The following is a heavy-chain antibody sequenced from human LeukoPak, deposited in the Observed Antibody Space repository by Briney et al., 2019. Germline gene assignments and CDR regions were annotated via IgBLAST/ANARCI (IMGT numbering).Heavy chain of an antibody. Sequence: TSETLSLTCTVSGDSISSSTYYWGWIRQPPGKGLEWIGTIYYSGSTYYNPSLKSRVTISVDTSKNQFSLKLSSVTAADTAVYYCARVRSITMVRGVLDYWGQGTLVTVSS. J-gene: IGHJ4*02. CDR3: ARVRSITMVRGVLDY. CDR2: IYYSGST. V-gene: IGHV4-39*07. D-gene: IGHD3-10*01. CDR1: GDSISSSTYY.